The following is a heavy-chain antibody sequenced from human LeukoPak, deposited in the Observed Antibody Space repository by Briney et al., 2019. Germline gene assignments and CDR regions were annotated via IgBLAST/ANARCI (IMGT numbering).Heavy chain of an antibody. V-gene: IGHV4-39*07. D-gene: IGHD2-15*01. CDR3: VRDAAQYCSGGSCYYGKWFDP. Sequence: SETLSLTCTVSGGSISSSSYYWGWIRQPPGKGLEWIGTIYFSGSTYYSPSLKSRVTISVDTSKNQFSLKLSSVTAADTAVYYCVRDAAQYCSGGSCYYGKWFDPWGQGTLVTVSS. CDR2: IYFSGST. J-gene: IGHJ5*02. CDR1: GGSISSSSYY.